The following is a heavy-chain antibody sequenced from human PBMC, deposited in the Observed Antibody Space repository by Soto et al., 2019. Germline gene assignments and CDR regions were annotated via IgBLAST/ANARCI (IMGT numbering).Heavy chain of an antibody. V-gene: IGHV4-30-4*01. CDR2: IYHSGST. Sequence: PSETLSLTCTVSGGSSNNGDYYWSWIRQPPEKGLEWIGYIYHSGSTYYNPSLKSRVTISVDRSKNQFSLKLSSVTAADTAVYYCASGSHVPHYWGQGTLVTVSS. CDR3: ASGSHVPHY. D-gene: IGHD6-6*01. J-gene: IGHJ4*02. CDR1: GGSSNNGDYY.